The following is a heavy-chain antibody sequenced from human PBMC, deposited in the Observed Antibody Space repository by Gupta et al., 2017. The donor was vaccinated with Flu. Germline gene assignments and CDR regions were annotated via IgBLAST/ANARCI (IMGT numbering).Heavy chain of an antibody. D-gene: IGHD2-2*01. CDR1: GFTFSRYG. Sequence: QVQLVESGGGVVQPGRSLRLSCAASGFTFSRYGMPWVRQAPGKGLEWVAVIGYDGSNKYDADSVKGRFTISRDKSKNTLYLQMNSLRAEDTAVYYCARDGVPAAISSWFDPWGQGTLVTVSS. J-gene: IGHJ5*02. CDR3: ARDGVPAAISSWFDP. V-gene: IGHV3-33*01. CDR2: IGYDGSNK.